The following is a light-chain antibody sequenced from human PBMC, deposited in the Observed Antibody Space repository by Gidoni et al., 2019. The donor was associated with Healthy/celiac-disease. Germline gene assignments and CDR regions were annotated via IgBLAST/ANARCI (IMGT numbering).Light chain of an antibody. V-gene: IGLV1-40*01. J-gene: IGLJ1*01. Sequence: QSVLTQPPSVSGAPGQRVTISCTGSSSNIGAGYAVNWYQQLPGTAPKLLIYGNSNRPSGVPDRFSGSKSGTSASLAITGLQAEEEADYYCQSYDSSLSGYVFGTGTKVTVL. CDR2: GNS. CDR1: SSNIGAGYA. CDR3: QSYDSSLSGYV.